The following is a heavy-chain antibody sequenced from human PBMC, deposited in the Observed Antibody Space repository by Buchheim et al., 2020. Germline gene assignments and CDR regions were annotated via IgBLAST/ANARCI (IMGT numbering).Heavy chain of an antibody. CDR1: GFTFSSYS. V-gene: IGHV3-48*02. J-gene: IGHJ6*02. D-gene: IGHD6-19*01. CDR2: ISSSSSTI. Sequence: EVQLVESGGGLVQPGGSLRLSCAASGFTFSSYSMNWVRQAPGKGLEWVSYISSSSSTIYYADSVKGRFTISRDKDKNSLYLQMNSLRDEDTAVYYCASRGASRRGIAVAGTGYYYYGMDVWGQGTT. CDR3: ASRGASRRGIAVAGTGYYYYGMDV.